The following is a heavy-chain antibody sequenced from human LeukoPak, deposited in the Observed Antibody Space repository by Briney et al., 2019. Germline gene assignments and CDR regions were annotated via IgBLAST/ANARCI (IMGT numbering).Heavy chain of an antibody. V-gene: IGHV4-39*02. Sequence: PSETLSLTCTVSGASISSSNSSWGWVRQPPGKGPEWIGSIYYSGLTYDNPSLKSRVSISVDPSKNHFSLKVSSVTAADTAVYYCASGTFDDYGDYDRGDYFDHWGQGTLVIVSS. CDR1: GASISSSNSS. CDR2: IYYSGLT. J-gene: IGHJ4*02. CDR3: ASGTFDDYGDYDRGDYFDH. D-gene: IGHD4-17*01.